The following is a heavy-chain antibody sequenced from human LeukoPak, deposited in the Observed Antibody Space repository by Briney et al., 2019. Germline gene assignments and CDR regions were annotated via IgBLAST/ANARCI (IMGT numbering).Heavy chain of an antibody. CDR1: GFSVSSNY. V-gene: IGHV3-66*01. Sequence: PGGSLRLSCAASGFSVSSNYMSWVRQAPGEGLEWVSLIYTGGNTYYTDSVKGRFTLSRDNSKNTVYLQMNSLRVEDTAMYYCASISDLLYYFDSWGQGTLVTVSS. CDR2: IYTGGNT. CDR3: ASISDLLYYFDS. J-gene: IGHJ4*02.